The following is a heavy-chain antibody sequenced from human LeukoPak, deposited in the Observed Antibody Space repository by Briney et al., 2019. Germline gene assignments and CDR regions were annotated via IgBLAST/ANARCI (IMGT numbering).Heavy chain of an antibody. CDR2: IRYDGRNK. V-gene: IGHV3-30*02. CDR1: GFTFSNYS. CDR3: AKGRGWEASYYYYYMDV. Sequence: GGSLRLSCAASGFTFSNYSMNWVRQAPGKGLEWVAFIRYDGRNKYYADSVKGRFTISRDNSKNTLCLQMNSLRAEDTAVYYCAKGRGWEASYYYYYMDVWGKGTTVTISS. J-gene: IGHJ6*03. D-gene: IGHD1-26*01.